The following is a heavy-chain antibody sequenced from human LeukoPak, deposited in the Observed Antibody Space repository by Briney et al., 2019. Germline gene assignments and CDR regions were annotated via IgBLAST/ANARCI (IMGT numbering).Heavy chain of an antibody. D-gene: IGHD6-19*01. CDR3: AKEAPAGTLFDY. J-gene: IGHJ4*02. V-gene: IGHV3-30-3*01. CDR1: GFTFSSYA. CDR2: ISYDGSNK. Sequence: GGSLRLSCAASGFTFSSYAMHWVRQAPGKGLEWVAVISYDGSNKYYADSVKGRFTISRDNSKNTLYLQMNSLRAEDTAVYYCAKEAPAGTLFDYWGQGTLVTVSS.